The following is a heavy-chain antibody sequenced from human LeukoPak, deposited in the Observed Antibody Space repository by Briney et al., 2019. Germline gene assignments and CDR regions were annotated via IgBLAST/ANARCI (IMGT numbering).Heavy chain of an antibody. CDR2: INPNSGGT. V-gene: IGHV1-2*02. J-gene: IGHJ4*02. CDR3: ARDPLQWLVQYYFDY. D-gene: IGHD6-19*01. CDR1: GYTFTGYY. Sequence: GASVKVSCKASGYTFTGYYMHWVRQAPGQGLEWMGWINPNSGGTNYAQKFQGRVTMTRDTSISTAYMELSRLRSDDTAVYYCARDPLQWLVQYYFDYWGQGTLDTVSS.